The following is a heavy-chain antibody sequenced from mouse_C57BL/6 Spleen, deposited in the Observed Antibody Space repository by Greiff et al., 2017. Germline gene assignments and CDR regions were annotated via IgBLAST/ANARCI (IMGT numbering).Heavy chain of an antibody. J-gene: IGHJ1*03. D-gene: IGHD1-1*01. V-gene: IGHV5-4*01. CDR1: GFTFSSYA. CDR3: ARDKAYYYGSRAYWYFDV. Sequence: DVKLVESGGGLVKPGGSLKLSCAASGFTFSSYAMSWVRQTPEKRLEWVATISDGGSYTYYPDNVKGRFTISRDNAKNNLYLQMSHLKSEDTAMYYCARDKAYYYGSRAYWYFDVWGTGTTVTVSS. CDR2: ISDGGSYT.